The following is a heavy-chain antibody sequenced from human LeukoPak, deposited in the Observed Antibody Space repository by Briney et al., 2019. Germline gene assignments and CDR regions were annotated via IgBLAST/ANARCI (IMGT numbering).Heavy chain of an antibody. V-gene: IGHV4-59*01. D-gene: IGHD5-18*01. CDR3: ARGYSYGFLSSDY. CDR1: GGSISSYY. J-gene: IGHJ4*02. CDR2: IYYSGST. Sequence: PSETLSPTCTVSGGSISSYYWSWIRQPPGKGLEWIGYIYYSGSTNYNPSLKSRVTISVDTSKNQFSLKLSSVTAADTAVYYCARGYSYGFLSSDYWGQGTLVTVSS.